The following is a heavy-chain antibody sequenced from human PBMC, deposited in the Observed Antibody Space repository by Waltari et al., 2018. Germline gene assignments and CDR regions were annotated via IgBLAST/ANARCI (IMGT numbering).Heavy chain of an antibody. CDR1: GFPFSSYW. V-gene: IGHV3-74*01. CDR3: ASAYYDILD. Sequence: EVQLEESGGGLVQPGGSLRLSCAASGFPFSSYWMHWVRHAPGKVLVWVKRINSDGSTINYADSGKGRFTIYRNNAKNTLYLKMNSLSAEDKAVDYCASAYYDILDWGQGTLVTVSS. J-gene: IGHJ4*02. CDR2: INSDGSTI. D-gene: IGHD3-9*01.